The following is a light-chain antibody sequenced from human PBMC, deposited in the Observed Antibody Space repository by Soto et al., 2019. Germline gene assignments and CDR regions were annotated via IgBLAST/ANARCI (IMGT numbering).Light chain of an antibody. CDR1: QSVSSN. Sequence: EIVMTQSPATLSVSPGERATLSCRASQSVSSNLAWYQQKPGQAPRRLIYGASTRSTGIPARFSGSGSGTEFTLTISSLQSEDFAVYYCQQDNNWPPGTFGQGTKLEIK. J-gene: IGKJ2*02. CDR3: QQDNNWPPGT. V-gene: IGKV3-15*01. CDR2: GAS.